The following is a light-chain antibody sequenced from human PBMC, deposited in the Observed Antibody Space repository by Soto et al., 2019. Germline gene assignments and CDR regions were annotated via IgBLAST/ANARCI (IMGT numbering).Light chain of an antibody. J-gene: IGKJ4*01. Sequence: ILITQFPGTLSLSPGERATLSCRASQSLISTYLAWYPPTPGQAHLLPISGASSRATGIPDRLSGRGSMTDFTLTFSILETEDFAVYYCQRYGTFPPHTFGGWTK. V-gene: IGKV3-20*01. CDR2: GAS. CDR3: QRYGTFPPHT. CDR1: QSLISTY.